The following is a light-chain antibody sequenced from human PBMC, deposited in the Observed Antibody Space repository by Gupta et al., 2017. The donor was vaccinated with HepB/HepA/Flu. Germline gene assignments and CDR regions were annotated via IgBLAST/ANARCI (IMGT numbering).Light chain of an antibody. CDR2: EVN. J-gene: IGLJ3*02. CDR1: SSDVGYYKY. V-gene: IGLV2-8*01. CDR3: SSYAGSNNFK. Sequence: QSALTQPPSASGSPGQSVTISCTGTSSDVGYYKYVSWYQQHPGKAPKLMIYEVNKRPSGVLDRFSGSKSGNTASLTVSGLQAEDEADYYCSSYAGSNNFKFGGGTKLTVL.